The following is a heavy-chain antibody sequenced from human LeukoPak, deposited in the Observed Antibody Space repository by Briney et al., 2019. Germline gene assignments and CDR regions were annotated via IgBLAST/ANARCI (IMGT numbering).Heavy chain of an antibody. J-gene: IGHJ4*02. CDR3: ARDPGGYYDSSGYYSHVGYFDY. CDR1: GGSISSYY. V-gene: IGHV4-59*01. CDR2: IYYSGST. D-gene: IGHD3-22*01. Sequence: PSETLSLTCTVSGGSISSYYWSWIRQPPGKGLEWIGHIYYSGSTNYNPSLKRRGTISVDTSKHQFSLKLSSVTAADTAVYYCARDPGGYYDSSGYYSHVGYFDYWGQGTLVTVSS.